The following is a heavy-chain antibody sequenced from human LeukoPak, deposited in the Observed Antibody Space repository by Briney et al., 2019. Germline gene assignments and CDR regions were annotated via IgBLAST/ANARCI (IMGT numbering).Heavy chain of an antibody. J-gene: IGHJ4*02. V-gene: IGHV3-21*01. Sequence: GGSLRLSCAASGFTFSNYNMNCVRQAPGKGLEWVSSISSSSSYIYYADSVKGRFTIFRDNTKNSLYLQMNSLRAEDTAVYYCARDSPYGTAGYWGQGTLVTVSS. CDR2: ISSSSSYI. CDR3: ARDSPYGTAGY. D-gene: IGHD2-8*02. CDR1: GFTFSNYN.